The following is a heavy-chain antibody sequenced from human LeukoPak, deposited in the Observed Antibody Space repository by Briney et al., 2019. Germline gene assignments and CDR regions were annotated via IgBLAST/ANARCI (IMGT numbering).Heavy chain of an antibody. D-gene: IGHD2-21*01. Sequence: GGTLRLSCAASGFTFSNYGMNWVRQAPGKGLEWVATIRPDGSVGYYADSVRGRFTISRDNSKNSFYLQMSSLRAEDTGVFYCARDVAYSAFDYWGQGTLVTVSS. J-gene: IGHJ4*02. CDR3: ARDVAYSAFDY. V-gene: IGHV3-7*01. CDR2: IRPDGSVG. CDR1: GFTFSNYG.